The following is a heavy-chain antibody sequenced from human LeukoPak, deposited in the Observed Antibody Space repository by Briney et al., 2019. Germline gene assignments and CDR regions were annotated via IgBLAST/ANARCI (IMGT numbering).Heavy chain of an antibody. V-gene: IGHV3-53*01. CDR2: IYSGGNT. Sequence: GGSLRLSCAASGLTVSSNCMSWVRQAPGKGLEWVSFIYSGGNTYYEDSVKGRFTISRDKSKNTVPLQMNSLRAEDTAMYYWARRAGDYSHPYDYWGQGTLVTVSS. J-gene: IGHJ4*02. CDR3: ARRAGDYSHPYDY. CDR1: GLTVSSNC. D-gene: IGHD3-22*01.